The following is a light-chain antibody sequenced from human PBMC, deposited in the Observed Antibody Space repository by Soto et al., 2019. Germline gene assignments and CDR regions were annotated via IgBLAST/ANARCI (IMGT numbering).Light chain of an antibody. V-gene: IGKV3-15*01. CDR3: QHYADWPLT. CDR1: QSLGTN. CDR2: GAS. J-gene: IGKJ4*01. Sequence: IVMTQSPGTLSLSPGERATLSCRASQSLGTNLGWYQQKPGQAPRLLIYGASTRATAIPARFSGSGSGTEFTLTIASLQPEDFAVYYCQHYADWPLTFGGGTKVEIK.